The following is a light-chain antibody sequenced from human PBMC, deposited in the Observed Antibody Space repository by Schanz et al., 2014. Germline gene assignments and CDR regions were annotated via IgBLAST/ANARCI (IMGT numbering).Light chain of an antibody. CDR3: MQPLQTPPVT. J-gene: IGKJ5*01. Sequence: DVVMTPSPLSLPVTPGEPASISCRSSQSLLYSNGRNYLNWYLQKPGQSPQLLIFLGSDRAPGVPDRFGGSGSGTDFTLKISRVEAEDVGVYYCMQPLQTPPVTFGQGTRLEI. CDR1: QSLLYSNGRNY. V-gene: IGKV2-28*01. CDR2: LGS.